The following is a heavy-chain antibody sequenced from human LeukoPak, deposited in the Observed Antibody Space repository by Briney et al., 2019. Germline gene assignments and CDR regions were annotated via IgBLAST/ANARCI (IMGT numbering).Heavy chain of an antibody. V-gene: IGHV3-64*01. D-gene: IGHD2-15*01. CDR1: GFTLSSYA. CDR2: ISSNGGST. Sequence: GGSLRLSCAASGFTLSSYATHWVRQAPGKGREYVSAISSNGGSTYYANSVKGRFTISRDNYKNTLYLQMGSLRAEDMAVYYCAREEGYCSGGSCPPYYMDVWGKGTTVTVSS. J-gene: IGHJ6*03. CDR3: AREEGYCSGGSCPPYYMDV.